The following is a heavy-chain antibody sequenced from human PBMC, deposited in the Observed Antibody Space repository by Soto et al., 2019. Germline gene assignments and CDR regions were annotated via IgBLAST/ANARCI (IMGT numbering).Heavy chain of an antibody. CDR1: GFTFSSYA. D-gene: IGHD2-2*01. Sequence: PGGSLRFSCAASGFTFSSYAMSWVRQAPGKGLEWVSAISGSGGSTYYADSVKGRFTISRDNSKNTLYLQMNSLRAEDTAVYYCAKDLRWKSQLPHRREYYYYMDVWGKGTTVTVSS. CDR2: ISGSGGST. V-gene: IGHV3-23*01. J-gene: IGHJ6*03. CDR3: AKDLRWKSQLPHRREYYYYMDV.